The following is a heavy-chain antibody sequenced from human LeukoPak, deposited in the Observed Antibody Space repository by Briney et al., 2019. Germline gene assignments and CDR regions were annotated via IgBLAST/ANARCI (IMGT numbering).Heavy chain of an antibody. CDR2: IIPIFGRA. J-gene: IGHJ4*02. D-gene: IGHD1-26*01. CDR1: GYTFTNYA. Sequence: GASVKVSCKASGYTFTNYAISWVRQAPGQGLEWMGGIIPIFGRASYAQKFQGRVTITADESTTTAYMELSSLRSEDTAVYYCARDSGSYYADVDYWGQGTLVTVSS. CDR3: ARDSGSYYADVDY. V-gene: IGHV1-69*13.